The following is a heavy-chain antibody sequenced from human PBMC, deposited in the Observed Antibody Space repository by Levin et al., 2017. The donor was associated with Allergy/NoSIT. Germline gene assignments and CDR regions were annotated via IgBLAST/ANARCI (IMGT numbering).Heavy chain of an antibody. CDR1: GFTFSSYS. CDR3: ARDPENSILWDESGFDP. V-gene: IGHV3-48*02. CDR2: ISSSSSTI. Sequence: GGSLRLSCAASGFTFSSYSMNWVRQAPGKGLEWVSYISSSSSTIYYADSVKGRFTISRDNAKNSLYLQMNSLRDEDTAVYYCARDPENSILWDESGFDPWGQGTLVTVSS. J-gene: IGHJ5*02. D-gene: IGHD2-21*01.